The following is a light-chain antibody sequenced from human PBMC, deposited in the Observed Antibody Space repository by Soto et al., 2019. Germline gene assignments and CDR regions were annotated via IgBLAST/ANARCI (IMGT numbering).Light chain of an antibody. CDR3: CSYARSTTFYV. CDR2: EVS. CDR1: ISDVGSYDL. V-gene: IGLV2-23*02. Sequence: QSALTQPASVSGFPGQSVTISCTGTISDVGSYDLVSWYQQHPNKAPKLLIFEVSRRPSGVSNRFSGSKSGNTASLTISGLQAEDEADYYCCSYARSTTFYVFGTGTKVTVL. J-gene: IGLJ1*01.